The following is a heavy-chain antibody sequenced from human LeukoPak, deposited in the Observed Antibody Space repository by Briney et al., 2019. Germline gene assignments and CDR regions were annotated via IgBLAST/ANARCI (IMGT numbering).Heavy chain of an antibody. D-gene: IGHD6-13*01. CDR3: ARGIAAAAVSKFDY. CDR2: INPNSGVT. CDR1: GYTFTDSF. Sequence: ASVKVSCKASGYTFTDSFIHWVRQAPGKGLEWMGWINPNSGVTEYAQKFQGRVTMTRDTSITTAYMELSRLRSEDTAVYYCARGIAAAAVSKFDYWGQGTLVTVSS. V-gene: IGHV1-2*02. J-gene: IGHJ4*02.